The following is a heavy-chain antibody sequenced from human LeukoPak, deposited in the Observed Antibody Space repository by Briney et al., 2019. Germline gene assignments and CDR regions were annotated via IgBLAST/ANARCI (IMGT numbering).Heavy chain of an antibody. CDR2: IYHSGST. Sequence: SETLSLTCAVSGYSISSGYYWGWIRQPPGKGLEWIGSIYHSGSTYYNPSLKSRVTISVDTSKNQFSLKLSSVTAADTAVYYCARAGPHIVVVTLDYWGQGTVVTVSS. CDR3: ARAGPHIVVVTLDY. J-gene: IGHJ4*02. V-gene: IGHV4-38-2*01. CDR1: GYSISSGYY. D-gene: IGHD2-21*02.